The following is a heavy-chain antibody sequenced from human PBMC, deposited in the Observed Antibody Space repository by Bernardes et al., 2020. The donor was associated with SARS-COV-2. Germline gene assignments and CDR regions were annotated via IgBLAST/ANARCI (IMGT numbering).Heavy chain of an antibody. CDR1: GFTFSSYT. D-gene: IGHD1-26*01. Sequence: GGSLRLSCVASGFTFSSYTMNWVRQAPGKGLEWISSISGSSGAKYYANSVKGRFTISRDNAKSSLNLQMDSLRAEDTGVYYCARGRRGELLLVGVGYYFYFWGQGRLVTVSS. J-gene: IGHJ4*02. CDR2: ISGSSGAK. V-gene: IGHV3-48*01. CDR3: ARGRRGELLLVGVGYYFYF.